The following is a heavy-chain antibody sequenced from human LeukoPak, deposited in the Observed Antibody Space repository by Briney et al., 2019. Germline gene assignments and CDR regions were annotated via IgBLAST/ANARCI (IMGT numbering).Heavy chain of an antibody. CDR3: ARGAAMVTWLSY. V-gene: IGHV4-59*12. J-gene: IGHJ4*02. CDR1: GGSISSYY. CDR2: IYYSGST. D-gene: IGHD5-18*01. Sequence: PSETLSLTCTVSGGSISSYYWSWIRQPPGKGLEWIGYIYYSGSTNYNPSLKSRVTISVDTSKNQFSLKLSSVTAADTAVYYCARGAAMVTWLSYWGQGTLVTVSS.